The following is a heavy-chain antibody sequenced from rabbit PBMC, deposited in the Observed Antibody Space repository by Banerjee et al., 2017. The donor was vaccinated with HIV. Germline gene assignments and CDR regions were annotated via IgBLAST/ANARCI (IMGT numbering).Heavy chain of an antibody. CDR1: GFSFSNKYV. J-gene: IGHJ4*01. CDR3: ARATMMLVINL. D-gene: IGHD2-1*01. Sequence: QSLEESGGDLVKPEGSLTLTCTASGFSFSNKYVMCWVRQAPGKGLEWIGTIYAGKGRTYYASWVNGRFTISSDNARNTVDLQMNSLTAVDRATYFCARATMMLVINLWGPGTLVTVS. V-gene: IGHV1S40*01. CDR2: IYAGKGRT.